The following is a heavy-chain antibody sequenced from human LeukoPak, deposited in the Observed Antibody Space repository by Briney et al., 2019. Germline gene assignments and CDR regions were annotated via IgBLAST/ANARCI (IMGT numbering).Heavy chain of an antibody. CDR3: AKGDAYNPSSFYGVDV. J-gene: IGHJ6*02. V-gene: IGHV4-59*01. CDR2: IFYSGST. Sequence: SSETLSLTCTVSGGSISSYYWSWIRQPPGKGLEWIGYIFYSGSTNYKPSLKSRVTISVDTSKNQFSLKLTSVTAADTAVYYCAKGDAYNPSSFYGVDVWGQGTTVTVSS. CDR1: GGSISSYY. D-gene: IGHD5-24*01.